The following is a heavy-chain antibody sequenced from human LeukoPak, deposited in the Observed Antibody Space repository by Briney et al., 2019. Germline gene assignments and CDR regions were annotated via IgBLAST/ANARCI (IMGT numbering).Heavy chain of an antibody. CDR1: GGSFSGYY. V-gene: IGHV4-34*01. CDR2: INHSGST. D-gene: IGHD3-22*01. CDR3: ARRTHYYDIDY. J-gene: IGHJ4*02. Sequence: PSETLSLTCAVYGGSFSGYYWSWIRQPPGKGLEWIGEINHSGSTNYNPSLKSRVTISVDTSKNQFSLKLSSVTAADTAVYYCARRTHYYDIDYWGQGTLVTVSS.